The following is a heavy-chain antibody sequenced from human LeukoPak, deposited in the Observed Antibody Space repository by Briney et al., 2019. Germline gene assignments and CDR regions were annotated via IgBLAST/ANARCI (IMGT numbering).Heavy chain of an antibody. CDR1: GYTFTSYD. D-gene: IGHD3-3*01. CDR3: ARAFPSRRITIFGVATYYFDY. CDR2: MNPNSGNT. Sequence: ASVKVSCKASGYTFTSYDINWVRQATGQGLEWMGWMNPNSGNTGYAQKFQGRVTMTRNTSISTAYMELSSLRSEDTAVYYCARAFPSRRITIFGVATYYFDYWGQGTLVTVSS. V-gene: IGHV1-8*01. J-gene: IGHJ4*02.